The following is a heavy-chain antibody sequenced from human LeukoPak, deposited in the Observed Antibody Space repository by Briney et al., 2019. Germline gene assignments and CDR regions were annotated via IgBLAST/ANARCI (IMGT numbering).Heavy chain of an antibody. V-gene: IGHV6-1*01. CDR2: S. Sequence: SKYAVSVKSRIAINPDKSKNHFSLQLSSVTPEDTAVYYCADHTTGSHNTFDVWGQGTMVTVSS. J-gene: IGHJ3*01. D-gene: IGHD1-14*01. CDR3: ADHTTGSHNTFDV.